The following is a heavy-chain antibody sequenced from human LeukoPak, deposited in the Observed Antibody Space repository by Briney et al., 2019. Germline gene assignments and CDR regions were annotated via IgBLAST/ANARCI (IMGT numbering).Heavy chain of an antibody. J-gene: IGHJ4*02. CDR2: IYENGGTT. CDR1: GFTFRSHA. Sequence: GGSLRLSCVGSGFTFRSHAMSWVRQAPEKGLEFVSGIYENGGTTYYADSVKGRFSISRDNSKNTLYLQVDSLRGEDTAVYYCAKDFRIGYSAHFDYWGQGALVTVSS. D-gene: IGHD2-21*01. V-gene: IGHV3-23*01. CDR3: AKDFRIGYSAHFDY.